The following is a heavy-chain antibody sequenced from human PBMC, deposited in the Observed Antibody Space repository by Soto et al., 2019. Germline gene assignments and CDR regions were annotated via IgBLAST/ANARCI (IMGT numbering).Heavy chain of an antibody. CDR1: GGSFSGYY. CDR2: INHSGST. V-gene: IGHV4-34*01. J-gene: IGHJ6*03. D-gene: IGHD6-6*01. CDR3: ARGTLYTSSPYYYYMDV. Sequence: SETLSLTCAVYGGSFSGYYWSWIRQPPGKGLEWIGEINHSGSTNYNPSLKSRVTISVDTSKNQFSLKLSSVTAADTAVYYCARGTLYTSSPYYYYMDVWGKGTTVTVSS.